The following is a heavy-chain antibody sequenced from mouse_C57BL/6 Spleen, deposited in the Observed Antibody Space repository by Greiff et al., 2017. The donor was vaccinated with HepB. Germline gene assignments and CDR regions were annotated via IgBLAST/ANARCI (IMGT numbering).Heavy chain of an antibody. CDR2: IDPSDSYT. V-gene: IGHV1-50*01. D-gene: IGHD2-1*01. CDR3: ARRGYYGNYNYFDY. Sequence: QVQLQQPGAELVKPGASVKLSCKASGYTFTSYWMQWVKQRPGQGLEWIGEIDPSDSYTNYNQKFKGKATLTVDTSSSTAYMQLSSLTSEDSAVYYCARRGYYGNYNYFDYWGQGTTLTVSS. J-gene: IGHJ2*01. CDR1: GYTFTSYW.